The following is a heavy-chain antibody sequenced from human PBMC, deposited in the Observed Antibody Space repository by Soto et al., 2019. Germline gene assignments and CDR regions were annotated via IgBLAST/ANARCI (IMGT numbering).Heavy chain of an antibody. Sequence: QVQLQESGPGLVKPSETLSLTCNVSGGSIRSYYWSWVRQPAGKALEWIGRIYPTGSTNYNPSRRSRVIILVDTSKNQFSLTVTSVTAADTAVYYCAREGASGFGMDVWGQGTTVTVSS. D-gene: IGHD1-26*01. J-gene: IGHJ6*02. V-gene: IGHV4-4*07. CDR2: IYPTGST. CDR3: AREGASGFGMDV. CDR1: GGSIRSYY.